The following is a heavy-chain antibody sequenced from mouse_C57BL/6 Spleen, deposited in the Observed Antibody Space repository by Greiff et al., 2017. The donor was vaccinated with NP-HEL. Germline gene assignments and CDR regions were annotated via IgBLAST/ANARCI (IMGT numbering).Heavy chain of an antibody. J-gene: IGHJ2*01. CDR3: AREGWGWVLDY. D-gene: IGHD1-1*02. V-gene: IGHV1-64*01. Sequence: QVQLKQPGAELVKPGASVKLSCKASGYTFTSYWMHWVKQRPGQGLEWIGMIHPNSGSTNSNEKFKSKATLTVDKSSSTAYRQLSSLTSEDSAVYYCAREGWGWVLDYWGQGTTLTVSS. CDR2: IHPNSGST. CDR1: GYTFTSYW.